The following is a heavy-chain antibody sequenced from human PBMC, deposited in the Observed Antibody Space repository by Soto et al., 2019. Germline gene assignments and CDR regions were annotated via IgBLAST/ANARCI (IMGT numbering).Heavy chain of an antibody. Sequence: AASVKVSCKASGGTFSSYAISWVRQAPGQGLEWMGGIIPIFGTANYAQKFQGRVTITADKSTSTAYMELRSLRSDDTAIYYCARLTGVFRLVLDYWGQGTQVTVSS. V-gene: IGHV1-69*06. CDR3: ARLTGVFRLVLDY. CDR2: IIPIFGTA. D-gene: IGHD3-16*01. CDR1: GGTFSSYA. J-gene: IGHJ4*02.